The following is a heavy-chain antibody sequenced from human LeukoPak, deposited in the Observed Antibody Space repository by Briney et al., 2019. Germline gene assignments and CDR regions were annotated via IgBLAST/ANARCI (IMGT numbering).Heavy chain of an antibody. V-gene: IGHV3-23*01. Sequence: GGSLRLSCAASGFTFSIHAMNWVRQAPGKGLEWVSVITGNSVNTFYADSVKGRSTISRDNSKNTLYMYMNSLRAEDAAVYYCVKAASGGWYDTNFDYWGQGTLVTVSS. CDR1: GFTFSIHA. J-gene: IGHJ4*02. D-gene: IGHD6-19*01. CDR2: ITGNSVNT. CDR3: VKAASGGWYDTNFDY.